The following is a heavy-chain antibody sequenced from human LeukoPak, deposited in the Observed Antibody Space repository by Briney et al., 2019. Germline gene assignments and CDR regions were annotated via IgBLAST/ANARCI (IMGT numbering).Heavy chain of an antibody. Sequence: QPGGSLRLSCAASVFTFSSYAMSWVRQAPGKGLEWVSTISGSGGSTYYADSVKGRFTVSRDNSKNTLYLQMSSLRAEDTAVYYCARSSSGWYPFDYWGQGTLVTVSS. D-gene: IGHD6-19*01. J-gene: IGHJ4*02. V-gene: IGHV3-23*01. CDR2: ISGSGGST. CDR1: VFTFSSYA. CDR3: ARSSSGWYPFDY.